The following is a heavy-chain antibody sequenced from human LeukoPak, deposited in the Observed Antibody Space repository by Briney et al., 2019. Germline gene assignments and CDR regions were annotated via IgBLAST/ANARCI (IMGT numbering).Heavy chain of an antibody. J-gene: IGHJ5*02. CDR1: GYTFTGYY. V-gene: IGHV1-2*06. D-gene: IGHD2-8*01. Sequence: ASVKVSCKASGYTFTGYYMHWVRQAPGQGLEWMGRINPNSGGTNYAQKFQGRVTMTRDTSISTAYMELSRLRSDDTAVYYCARVKCTNGECRNWFDPWGQGTLVTVSS. CDR2: INPNSGGT. CDR3: ARVKCTNGECRNWFDP.